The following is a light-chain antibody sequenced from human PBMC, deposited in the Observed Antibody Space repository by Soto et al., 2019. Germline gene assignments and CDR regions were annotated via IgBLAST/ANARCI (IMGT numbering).Light chain of an antibody. CDR1: QAMSTY. V-gene: IGKV1-9*01. Sequence: DIQLTQSPSFLSAFVGDTVTITCRASQAMSTYLAWYQQKPGKVPKLLIRSASTLQSGVPPRFSGGGSGTEFTLTISTLQPDDFGIYYCKQLNGYQLAFGGGTNVEIK. CDR3: KQLNGYQLA. CDR2: SAS. J-gene: IGKJ4*01.